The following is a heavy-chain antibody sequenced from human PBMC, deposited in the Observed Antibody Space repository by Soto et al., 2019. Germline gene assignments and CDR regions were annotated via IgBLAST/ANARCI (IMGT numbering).Heavy chain of an antibody. CDR2: IYYSGST. J-gene: IGHJ3*02. CDR1: GGSISSGDYY. Sequence: SETLSLTCTVSGGSISSGDYYWSWIRQPPGKGLEWIGYIYYSGSTYYNPSLKSRVTISVDTSKNQFSLKLSSVTAADTAVYYCARGEGRYDAFDIWGQGTMVTVPS. CDR3: ARGEGRYDAFDI. V-gene: IGHV4-30-4*01.